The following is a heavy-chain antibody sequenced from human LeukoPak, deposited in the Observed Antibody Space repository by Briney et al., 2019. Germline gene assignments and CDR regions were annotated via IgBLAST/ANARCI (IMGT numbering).Heavy chain of an antibody. J-gene: IGHJ4*02. CDR1: GYTFTGYY. CDR2: INPNSGGT. CDR3: AREYYYDSSPDY. V-gene: IGHV1-2*02. Sequence: GASVNLCCKASGYTFTGYYMHWVRRAPGQGLEWKGWINPNSGGTNYAQKFQGRVTMTRDTSISTAYMELSRLGSDDTAVYYCAREYYYDSSPDYWGQGTLVTVSS. D-gene: IGHD3-22*01.